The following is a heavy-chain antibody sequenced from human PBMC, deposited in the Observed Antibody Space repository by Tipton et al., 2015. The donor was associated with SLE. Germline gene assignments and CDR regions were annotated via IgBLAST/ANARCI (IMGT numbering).Heavy chain of an antibody. V-gene: IGHV4-59*01. Sequence: PGLVKPSETLSVTCTVSDGSISSYCWSWIRQPPGKGLEWIGSIYNTGRTNYHPSLKSRVTMSVDMSKNQFSLRLTSVTAADTAVYYCARDTLLGSSIGFDPWGQGTLVTVSS. CDR1: DGSISSYC. CDR3: ARDTLLGSSIGFDP. J-gene: IGHJ5*02. D-gene: IGHD1-26*01. CDR2: IYNTGRT.